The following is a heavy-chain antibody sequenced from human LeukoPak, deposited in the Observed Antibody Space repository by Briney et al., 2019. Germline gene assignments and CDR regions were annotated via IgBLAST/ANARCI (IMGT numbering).Heavy chain of an antibody. CDR2: IYDSGST. CDR1: GGSISISGYF. V-gene: IGHV4-39*01. D-gene: IGHD4-11*01. CDR3: ARRSNPDWFDP. Sequence: SDTLSLTCTVSGGSISISGYFWGWVRQPPGKGLEWIGIIYDSGSTYYNPSLKSRVTISVDTSKNQFSLKLSSVTAADTAVYYCARRSNPDWFDPWGQGTLVTVSS. J-gene: IGHJ5*02.